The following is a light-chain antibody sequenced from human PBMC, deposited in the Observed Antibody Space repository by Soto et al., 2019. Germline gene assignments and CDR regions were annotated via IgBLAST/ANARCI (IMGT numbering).Light chain of an antibody. J-gene: IGLJ1*01. CDR3: SSYTSSRTLV. CDR1: SSDVGSYNY. V-gene: IGLV2-14*03. CDR2: DVT. Sequence: QSVLTQPASVSGSPGQSITIFCTGTSSDVGSYNYVSWYQHHPGKVPKLMIYDVTNRPSGVSDRFSGSKSGNTASLTISGLQAEDEVDYYSSSYTSSRTLVFGSGTKVTVL.